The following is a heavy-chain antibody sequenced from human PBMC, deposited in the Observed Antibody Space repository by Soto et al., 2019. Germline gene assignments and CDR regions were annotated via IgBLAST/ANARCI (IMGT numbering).Heavy chain of an antibody. CDR1: GYTFTNYA. D-gene: IGHD1-26*01. V-gene: IGHV1-3*01. J-gene: IGHJ2*01. CDR3: ARGGSLYWYFDL. CDR2: INAGNGNT. Sequence: QVQLVQSGAEVKKPGASVKVSCKASGYTFTNYAMHWVRQAPGQRLEWMGWINAGNGNTKYSQKFQGRVTITRDTSESKAYMELSSLRSEDTAVYYCARGGSLYWYFDLWGRGTLVTVSS.